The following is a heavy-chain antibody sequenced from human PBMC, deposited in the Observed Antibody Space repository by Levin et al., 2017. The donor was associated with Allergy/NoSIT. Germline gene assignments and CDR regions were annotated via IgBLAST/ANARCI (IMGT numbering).Heavy chain of an antibody. V-gene: IGHV3-30*18. CDR1: GFAFSSYG. Sequence: LSLTCAASGFAFSSYGMHWVRQAPGKGLEWVAIIAYDGSDKYYADSVKGRFTISRDNSKNTLYLQMDSLRAEDTAVYYCAKEKHDNSWGTFTYSFFENWGQGNLVTVSS. CDR3: AKEKHDNSWGTFTYSFFEN. CDR2: IAYDGSDK. J-gene: IGHJ4*02. D-gene: IGHD3-16*01.